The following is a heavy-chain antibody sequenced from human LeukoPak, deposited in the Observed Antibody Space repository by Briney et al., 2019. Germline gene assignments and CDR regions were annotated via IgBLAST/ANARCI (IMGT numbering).Heavy chain of an antibody. Sequence: KASETLSLTCTVSGGSISNSFYYWGWIRQPPGKGLEWIGSINYSGSTYYNPSLKSRVTISVDTSKNQFSLKLSSVTAADTAVYYCARVSGSYVPDYWGQGTLVTVSS. D-gene: IGHD1-26*01. CDR2: INYSGST. CDR3: ARVSGSYVPDY. CDR1: GGSISNSFYY. J-gene: IGHJ4*02. V-gene: IGHV4-39*01.